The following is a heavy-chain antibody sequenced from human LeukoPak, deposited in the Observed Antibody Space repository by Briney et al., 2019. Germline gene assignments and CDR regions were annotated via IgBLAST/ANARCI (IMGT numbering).Heavy chain of an antibody. CDR1: GFTFSSYS. Sequence: GGSLRLSCAASGFTFSSYSMNWVRQAPGKGLEWVSSISSSSSSIYYADSVKGRFTISRDSAKNSLYLQMNSLRAEDTAVYYCASPQYYDFWSGYYFSGGMDVWGQGTTVTVSS. CDR2: ISSSSSSI. CDR3: ASPQYYDFWSGYYFSGGMDV. D-gene: IGHD3-3*01. J-gene: IGHJ6*02. V-gene: IGHV3-21*01.